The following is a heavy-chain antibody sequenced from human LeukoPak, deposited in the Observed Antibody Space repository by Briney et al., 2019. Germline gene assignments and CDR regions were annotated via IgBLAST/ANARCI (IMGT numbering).Heavy chain of an antibody. D-gene: IGHD3-22*01. CDR3: TTGSDYYDSSGYY. CDR2: IKSKTDGGTT. Sequence: GGSLRLSCAASGFTFSNAWMSWVRQAPGKGLEWVGRIKSKTDGGTTDYAAPVKGRFTISRDDSKNTLYLQVNSLKTEDTAVYYCTTGSDYYDSSGYYWGQGTLVTVSS. J-gene: IGHJ4*02. CDR1: GFTFSNAW. V-gene: IGHV3-15*01.